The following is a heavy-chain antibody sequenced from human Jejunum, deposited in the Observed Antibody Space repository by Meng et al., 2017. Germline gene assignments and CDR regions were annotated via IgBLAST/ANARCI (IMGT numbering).Heavy chain of an antibody. CDR3: ARAMRYSGSYWDYFDY. CDR2: INSDGDYT. J-gene: IGHJ4*02. Sequence: GESLKISCEVSGISISSYWMHWVRQVPGKAPVWVSRINSDGDYTTYADSVKGRFTISRDNAKNKLYLQMNSLRAEDTAVYYCARAMRYSGSYWDYFDYWGQGTLVTVSS. CDR1: GISISSYW. V-gene: IGHV3-74*03. D-gene: IGHD1-26*01.